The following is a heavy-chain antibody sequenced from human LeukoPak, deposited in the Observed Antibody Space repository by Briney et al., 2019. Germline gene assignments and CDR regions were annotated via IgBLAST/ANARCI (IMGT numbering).Heavy chain of an antibody. D-gene: IGHD1-26*01. CDR3: ARGAGYSGNYEDAFDI. Sequence: PSETLSLTCNVSGGSISSYYWTWIRQSPGKRLEWIGYIFDSGGTNHIHYLKSGITISLDMSKKQFSLKLRFVSAADTAVYYCARGAGYSGNYEDAFDIWGQGTMVTVSS. J-gene: IGHJ3*02. CDR2: IFDSGGT. V-gene: IGHV4-59*01. CDR1: GGSISSYY.